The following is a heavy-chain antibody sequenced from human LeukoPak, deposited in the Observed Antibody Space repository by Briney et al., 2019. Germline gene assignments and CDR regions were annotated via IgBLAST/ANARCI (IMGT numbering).Heavy chain of an antibody. J-gene: IGHJ6*03. CDR2: ISSSGSTI. CDR1: GFTFSSYE. V-gene: IGHV3-48*03. Sequence: PGGSLRLSCAASGFTFSSYEMNWVRQAPGKGLEWVSYISSSGSTIYYADSVKGRFTISRDNAKNLLYLQMNSLRAEDTAVYYCARTVTTAYHYYYYMDVWGKGTTVTISS. D-gene: IGHD4-17*01. CDR3: ARTVTTAYHYYYYMDV.